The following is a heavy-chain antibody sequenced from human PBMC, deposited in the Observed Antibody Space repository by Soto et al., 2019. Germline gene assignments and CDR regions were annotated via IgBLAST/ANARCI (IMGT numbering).Heavy chain of an antibody. CDR3: ARHGYLRGVFNPGYYYGMDV. V-gene: IGHV1-69*12. CDR1: GGTFSSYA. Sequence: QVQLVQSGAEVKKPGSSVKVSCKASGGTFSSYAISWVRQAPGQGLEWMGGIIPIFGTANYAQKFQGTVTITADESTSTAYMELSSLRSEDTALYYCARHGYLRGVFNPGYYYGMDVWGQGTKVTVSS. CDR2: IIPIFGTA. J-gene: IGHJ6*02. D-gene: IGHD3-10*01.